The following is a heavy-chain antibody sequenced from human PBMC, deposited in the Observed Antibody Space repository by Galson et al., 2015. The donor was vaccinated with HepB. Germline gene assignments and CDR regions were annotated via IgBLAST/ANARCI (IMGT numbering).Heavy chain of an antibody. CDR3: ARVGLAGGWYFDY. V-gene: IGHV3-64*02. D-gene: IGHD6-19*01. CDR2: ISSNGGST. J-gene: IGHJ4*02. Sequence: SLRLSCAASGFTSSSYAMHWARQAPGKGLEYVSAISSNGGSTYYADSVKGRFTISRDNSKNTLYLQMGSLRAEDMAVYYYARVGLAGGWYFDYWGQGNLVTVSS. CDR1: GFTSSSYA.